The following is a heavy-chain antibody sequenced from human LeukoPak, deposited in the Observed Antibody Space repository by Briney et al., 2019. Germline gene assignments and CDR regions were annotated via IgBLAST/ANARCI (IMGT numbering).Heavy chain of an antibody. CDR2: ISYDVSNK. CDR1: GFTFRSYG. D-gene: IGHD3-22*01. Sequence: GGSLRLSCAASGFTFRSYGMHWVRQAPGKGLEWVAVISYDVSNKYYADSVKGRFTISRDNSKNTLYLQKNSLRAEDTALYYCAKAGSYYDSRFDYWGQGTLVTVSS. V-gene: IGHV3-30*18. J-gene: IGHJ4*02. CDR3: AKAGSYYDSRFDY.